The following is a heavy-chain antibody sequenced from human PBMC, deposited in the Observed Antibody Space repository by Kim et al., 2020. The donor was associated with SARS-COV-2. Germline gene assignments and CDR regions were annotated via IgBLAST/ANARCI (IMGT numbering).Heavy chain of an antibody. V-gene: IGHV4-59*13. D-gene: IGHD3-16*01. CDR2: IYYSGST. J-gene: IGHJ5*02. CDR1: GGSISSYY. Sequence: SETLSLTCTVSGGSISSYYWSWIRQRPGTGLEWIGYIYYSGSTNYNPSLKSRVTISVDTSKNQFSLTLSSVTAAATAVYYCARSLLHYAPGLFDPWGQGTLVTASS. CDR3: ARSLLHYAPGLFDP.